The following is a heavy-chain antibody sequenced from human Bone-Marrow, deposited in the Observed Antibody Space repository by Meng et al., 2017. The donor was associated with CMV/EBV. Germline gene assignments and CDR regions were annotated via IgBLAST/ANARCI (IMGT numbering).Heavy chain of an antibody. CDR2: IRYDGSNK. Sequence: GESLKISCAASGFTFSSYGMHWVRQAPGKGLEWVAFIRYDGSNKYYADSVKGRFTISRDNPKNTLYLQMNSLRAEDTAVYYCAKDGPRCSSTSCYRRIYDYYYGMDVWGQGTTVTVSS. CDR3: AKDGPRCSSTSCYRRIYDYYYGMDV. V-gene: IGHV3-30*02. CDR1: GFTFSSYG. D-gene: IGHD2-2*02. J-gene: IGHJ6*02.